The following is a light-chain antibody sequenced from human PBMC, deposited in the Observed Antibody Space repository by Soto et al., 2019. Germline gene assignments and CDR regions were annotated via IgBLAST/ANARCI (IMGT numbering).Light chain of an antibody. Sequence: QSVLPQPASVSGSPGQSITISCTGTSSDVGSYNLVSWYQQHPGKAPKLMIYEGSKRPSGVSNRFSGSKSGNTASLTISGLQAEDEADYYCCSYAGSSTWVFGGGTKVTVL. CDR1: SSDVGSYNL. CDR3: CSYAGSSTWV. J-gene: IGLJ3*02. V-gene: IGLV2-23*01. CDR2: EGS.